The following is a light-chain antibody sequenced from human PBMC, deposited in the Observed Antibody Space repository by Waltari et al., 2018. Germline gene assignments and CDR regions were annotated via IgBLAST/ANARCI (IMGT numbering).Light chain of an antibody. CDR2: VNSDGRH. J-gene: IGLJ3*02. V-gene: IGLV4-69*01. Sequence: LVLTQSPSASASLVASVKRTCGLPGEYSAYAIAWHQQQPLKGPRYWMTVNSDGRHKKGDGISERFSGSSADLDRYIIISRLQSDDEADYFCQTWGTGIQVFGSGTKLTVL. CDR3: QTWGTGIQV. CDR1: GEYSAYA.